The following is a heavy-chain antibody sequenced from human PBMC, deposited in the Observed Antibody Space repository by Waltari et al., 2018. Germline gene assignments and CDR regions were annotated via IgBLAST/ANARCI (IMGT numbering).Heavy chain of an antibody. Sequence: DVQLVESGGGLVQPGGSLRLSCAASGFSFSNYWMHWVRQAPGKGLVGVSHIISDVSSTTYADSVKGRVTISRDNAKNTLYLQMHSLRAEDTAVYYCARATVPSRAGYFDYWGQGTLVTVSS. CDR3: ARATVPSRAGYFDY. CDR2: IISDVSST. J-gene: IGHJ4*02. V-gene: IGHV3-74*01. CDR1: GFSFSNYW. D-gene: IGHD6-19*01.